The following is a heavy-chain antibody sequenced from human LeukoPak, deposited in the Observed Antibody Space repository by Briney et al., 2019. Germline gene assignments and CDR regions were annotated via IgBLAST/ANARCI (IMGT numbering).Heavy chain of an antibody. CDR1: GYSFTSYW. V-gene: IGHV5-51*01. D-gene: IGHD3-3*01. J-gene: IGHJ6*03. Sequence: GESLKISCKGSGYSFTSYWIGWVRQMPGKGLEWMGIIYPGDSDTRYSPSFQGQVTISADKSISTAYLQWSSLKASDTAMYYCARHFGANYDFWSGYYVYYYYMGVWGKGTTVTVSS. CDR2: IYPGDSDT. CDR3: ARHFGANYDFWSGYYVYYYYMGV.